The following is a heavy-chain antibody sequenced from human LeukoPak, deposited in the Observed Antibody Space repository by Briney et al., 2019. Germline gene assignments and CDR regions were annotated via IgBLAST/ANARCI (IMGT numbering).Heavy chain of an antibody. Sequence: GGSLRLSCAASGFTFSSYAMSWVRQAPGKGLEWVSAISGSGGSTYYADSVKGRFTISRDNSKNTLYLQMNSLRAEDTAVYYCAKAPFIAVAGTYFDYWGQGTLVTVSS. V-gene: IGHV3-23*01. CDR2: ISGSGGST. D-gene: IGHD6-19*01. CDR3: AKAPFIAVAGTYFDY. J-gene: IGHJ4*02. CDR1: GFTFSSYA.